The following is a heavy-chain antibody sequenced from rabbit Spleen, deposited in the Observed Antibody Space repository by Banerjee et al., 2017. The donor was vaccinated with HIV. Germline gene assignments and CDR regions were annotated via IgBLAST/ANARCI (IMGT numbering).Heavy chain of an antibody. V-gene: IGHV1S45*01. CDR2: INASTGKP. J-gene: IGHJ4*01. CDR3: GRSSNAGYAGYGYGSNL. Sequence: QEQLVESGGGLVQPEGSLTLTCKASGFSFSDRDVMCWVRQAPGKGLEWIACINASTGKPVYATWASGRFTISRTSSTTVTLQMTSLTAADTATYFCGRSSNAGYAGYGYGSNLWGQGTLVTVS. D-gene: IGHD7-1*01. CDR1: GFSFSDRDV.